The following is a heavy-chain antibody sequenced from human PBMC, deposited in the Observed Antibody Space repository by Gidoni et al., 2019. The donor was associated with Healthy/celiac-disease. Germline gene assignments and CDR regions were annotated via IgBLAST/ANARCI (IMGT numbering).Heavy chain of an antibody. D-gene: IGHD6-13*01. Sequence: EVQLVESGGGLVQPGGSLRLSCAASGFTFSSYWMSWVRQAPGKGLEWVANIKQDGREKYYVDAVKGRFTISRDNAKNSLYLQMNSLRAEDTAVYYCARDPAGEIFDYWVQGTLVTVSS. J-gene: IGHJ4*02. CDR3: ARDPAGEIFDY. CDR1: GFTFSSYW. V-gene: IGHV3-7*04. CDR2: IKQDGREK.